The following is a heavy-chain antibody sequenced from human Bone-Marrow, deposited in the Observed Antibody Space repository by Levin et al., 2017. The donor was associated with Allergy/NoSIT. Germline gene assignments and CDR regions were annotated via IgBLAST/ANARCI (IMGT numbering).Heavy chain of an antibody. V-gene: IGHV3-13*04. Sequence: SCAASGFTFSSYDMHWVRQATGRGLEWVSAIGTAADSSYSGSVKGRFTVSRANAKNSFYLQMNSLSAGDTAAYYCARVALPRYCTSTSCSDSGYYFDYWGQGTLVTVSS. CDR3: ARVALPRYCTSTSCSDSGYYFDY. D-gene: IGHD2-2*01. CDR1: GFTFSSYD. CDR2: IGTAADS. J-gene: IGHJ4*02.